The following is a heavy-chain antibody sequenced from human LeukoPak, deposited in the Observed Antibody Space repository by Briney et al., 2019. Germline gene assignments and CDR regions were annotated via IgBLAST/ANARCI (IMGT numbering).Heavy chain of an antibody. Sequence: GGSLRLSCAASGFTFSSYSMNWVRQAPGKRLEWVSSINSDSSHIYYADSVKGRFTISRDNAKNSLYLQMNSLRAEDTAVYYCARGPIPDYWGQGTLVTVSS. D-gene: IGHD2-2*02. J-gene: IGHJ4*02. CDR3: ARGPIPDY. CDR1: GFTFSSYS. CDR2: INSDSSHI. V-gene: IGHV3-21*01.